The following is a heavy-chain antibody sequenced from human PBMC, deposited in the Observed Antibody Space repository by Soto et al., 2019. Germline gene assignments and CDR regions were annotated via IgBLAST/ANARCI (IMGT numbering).Heavy chain of an antibody. Sequence: GSLKISCKGSGYSFINYWIGWVRQMPGKGLEWMGIIYPGDSDTRYSPSFQGQVTISADKSISTAYLHWSSLKASDTAMYYCASKNYYDSSGYYWGQGTLVTVYS. D-gene: IGHD3-22*01. CDR2: IYPGDSDT. V-gene: IGHV5-51*01. CDR1: GYSFINYW. J-gene: IGHJ4*02. CDR3: ASKNYYDSSGYY.